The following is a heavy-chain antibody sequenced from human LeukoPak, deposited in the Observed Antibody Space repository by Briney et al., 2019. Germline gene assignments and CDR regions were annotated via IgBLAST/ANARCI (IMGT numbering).Heavy chain of an antibody. CDR1: GTYW. CDR3: AKPSSSGLDY. D-gene: IGHD6-19*01. Sequence: GGSLRLSCAASGTYWMHWVRQAPGKGLVWVSHINSDGSWTGYADSVKGRFTISKDNAKNTVSLQMNSLRAEDTAVYYCAKPSSSGLDYWGQGTLVTVSS. J-gene: IGHJ4*02. V-gene: IGHV3-74*01. CDR2: INSDGSWT.